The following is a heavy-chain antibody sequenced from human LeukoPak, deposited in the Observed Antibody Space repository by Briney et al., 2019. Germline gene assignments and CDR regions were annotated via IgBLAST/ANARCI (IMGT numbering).Heavy chain of an antibody. CDR1: GGSISSYY. CDR2: IAYTGST. Sequence: SETVSLTCTVSGGSISSYYWSWIRQPPGKGLEWIGYIAYTGSTNYNPSLKSRVTISVDTSKNQFSLKLGSVTVADTAVYYCAGRVGDSAFDIWGPGTMVTVSS. V-gene: IGHV4-59*08. D-gene: IGHD1-26*01. CDR3: AGRVGDSAFDI. J-gene: IGHJ3*02.